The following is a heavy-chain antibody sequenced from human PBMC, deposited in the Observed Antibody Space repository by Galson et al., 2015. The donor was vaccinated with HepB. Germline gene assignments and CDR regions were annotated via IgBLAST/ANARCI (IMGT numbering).Heavy chain of an antibody. J-gene: IGHJ4*02. V-gene: IGHV3-64*01. D-gene: IGHD6-19*01. Sequence: SLRLSCAASGFTFTSNAMSWVRQAPGKGLEYVSAISSNGGSTYYANSVKGRFTISRDNSKNTLYLQMNSLRAEDTAVYYCAKSLVAGTSGFDYWGQGTLVTVSS. CDR1: GFTFTSNA. CDR3: AKSLVAGTSGFDY. CDR2: ISSNGGST.